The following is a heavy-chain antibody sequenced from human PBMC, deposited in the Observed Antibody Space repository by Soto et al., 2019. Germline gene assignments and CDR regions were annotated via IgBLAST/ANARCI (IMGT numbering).Heavy chain of an antibody. CDR3: AKVYYDSSGYHLSLDY. V-gene: IGHV3-30*18. CDR1: GFTFSSYG. Sequence: QVQLVESGGGVVQPGRSLRLSCAASGFTFSSYGMHWVRQAPGKGLEWVAVISYDGSNKYYADSVKGRFTISRDNSKNTQYLQMNSRRAEDTAVYYCAKVYYDSSGYHLSLDYWGQGTLVTVSS. J-gene: IGHJ4*02. CDR2: ISYDGSNK. D-gene: IGHD3-22*01.